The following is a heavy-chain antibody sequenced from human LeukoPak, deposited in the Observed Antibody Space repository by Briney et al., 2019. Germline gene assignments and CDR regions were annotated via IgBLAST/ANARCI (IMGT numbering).Heavy chain of an antibody. Sequence: SETLSLTCAVYGGSFSGYYWSWIRQPPGKGLEWIGEINHSGSTNYNPSLKSRVTISVDTSKSQFSLKLSSVTAADTAVYYCARDRGPEWELRDYWGQGTLVTVSS. CDR2: INHSGST. CDR3: ARDRGPEWELRDY. D-gene: IGHD1-26*01. CDR1: GGSFSGYY. J-gene: IGHJ4*02. V-gene: IGHV4-34*01.